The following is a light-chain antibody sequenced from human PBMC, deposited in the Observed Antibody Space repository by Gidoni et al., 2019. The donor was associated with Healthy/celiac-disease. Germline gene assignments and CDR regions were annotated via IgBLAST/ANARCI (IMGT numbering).Light chain of an antibody. J-gene: IGKJ2*01. V-gene: IGKV3-15*01. CDR3: QQYNNWHT. CDR1: QSVSSN. Sequence: EIVMTQSPATLSVSPGERATLSCRASQSVSSNLAWYQQNPGQAPRLLIYGASTRATGSPARFSGSGSGTEFTLTISSLQSEDFAAYYCQQYNNWHTFXXXTKLEIK. CDR2: GAS.